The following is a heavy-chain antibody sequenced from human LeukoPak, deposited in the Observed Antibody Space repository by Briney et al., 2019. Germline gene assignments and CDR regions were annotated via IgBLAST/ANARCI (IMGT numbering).Heavy chain of an antibody. J-gene: IGHJ4*02. D-gene: IGHD3-3*01. Sequence: SETLSLTCAVYGGSFSGYYWSWIRQPPGKGLEWIGEINHNGSTNYNPSLKSRVTISVDTSKNQFSLKLSSVTAADTAVYYCARGRFLEWLFSFDYWGQGTLVTVSS. V-gene: IGHV4-34*01. CDR2: INHNGST. CDR1: GGSFSGYY. CDR3: ARGRFLEWLFSFDY.